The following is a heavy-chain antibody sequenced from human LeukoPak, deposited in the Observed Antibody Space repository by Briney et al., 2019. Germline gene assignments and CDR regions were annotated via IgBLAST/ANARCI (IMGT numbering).Heavy chain of an antibody. CDR2: INGARSTT. J-gene: IGHJ3*02. Sequence: GGSLRLSCAASGFSFSFSSVWMHGVSEAPGEGLVWVSRINGARSTTSYADSVKSRFTISTDNAKKTLYLQMSSLRAEDTPVYLSASVVGGYFPAVVTFEIWGEGT. D-gene: IGHD3-22*01. V-gene: IGHV3-74*01. CDR3: ASVVGGYFPAVVTFEI. CDR1: GFSFSFSSVW.